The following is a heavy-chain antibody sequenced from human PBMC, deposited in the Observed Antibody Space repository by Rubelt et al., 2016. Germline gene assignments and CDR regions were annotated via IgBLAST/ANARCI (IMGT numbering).Heavy chain of an antibody. J-gene: IGHJ5*02. CDR3: ARGVGTAFDP. CDR1: GYTLTELS. Sequence: QVQLVQSGAEVKKPGASVKVSCKVSGYTLTELSMHWVRQAPGKGLEWMGGFDPEDGETIYAQKFQGRVTMTEETSTDTAYMELGRLRSDDTAVYYCARGVGTAFDPWGQGTLVTVSS. D-gene: IGHD1-1*01. CDR2: FDPEDGET. V-gene: IGHV1-24*01.